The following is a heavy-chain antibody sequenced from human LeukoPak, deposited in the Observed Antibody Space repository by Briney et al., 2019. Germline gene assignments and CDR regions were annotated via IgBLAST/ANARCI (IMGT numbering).Heavy chain of an antibody. V-gene: IGHV4-59*08. CDR1: GDSISSYY. D-gene: IGHD4-17*01. CDR3: ARHGPGYGDYFHGMDV. J-gene: IGHJ6*02. CDR2: IHHSGST. Sequence: SETLSLTCKVSGDSISSYYWSWIRQPPGQGLEWIGYIHHSGSTDHNPSLKSRVTISMDMSKNQFSLKLSSVTAADTAVYYCARHGPGYGDYFHGMDVWGQGTTVTVSS.